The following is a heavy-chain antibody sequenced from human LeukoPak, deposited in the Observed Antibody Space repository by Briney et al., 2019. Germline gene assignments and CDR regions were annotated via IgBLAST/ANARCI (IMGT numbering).Heavy chain of an antibody. CDR1: GFTFSSYV. CDR3: AKDMGYNTGWTRFDY. V-gene: IGHV3-30*02. CDR2: IRYDGSNQ. Sequence: QAGGSMRLSCAASGFTFSSYVMHWVRQAPGKGLEWVAFIRYDGSNQYYADSVKGRFTISRDSSKNTLYLQMNSLRGDDTAVYYCAKDMGYNTGWTRFDYWGQGTLVTVSS. J-gene: IGHJ4*02. D-gene: IGHD6-19*01.